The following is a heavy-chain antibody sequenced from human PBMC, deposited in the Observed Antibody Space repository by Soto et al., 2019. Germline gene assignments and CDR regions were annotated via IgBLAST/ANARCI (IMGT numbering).Heavy chain of an antibody. J-gene: IGHJ6*02. D-gene: IGHD3-16*01. CDR3: ERLGYYVYYGMDV. Sequence: PGESLKISCKGSGYSFTSYWIGWVRQMPGKGLEWMGIIYPGDSDTRYSPSFQGQVTISADKSISTAYLQWSSLKASDTAMYYCERLGYYVYYGMDVWGQGTTVTVSS. V-gene: IGHV5-51*01. CDR2: IYPGDSDT. CDR1: GYSFTSYW.